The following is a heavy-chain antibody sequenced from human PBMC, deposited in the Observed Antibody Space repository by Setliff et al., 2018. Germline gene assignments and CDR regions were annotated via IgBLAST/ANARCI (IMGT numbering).Heavy chain of an antibody. Sequence: SVKVSCKASGGTFINYAISWVRQAPGQGLEWMGGIIPIFGTANYAQKFQGRVTITADESTSTAYMELSSLRSGDTAVYYCARVSRTIVAARGFDYWGQGTLVTVSS. CDR1: GGTFINYA. J-gene: IGHJ4*02. D-gene: IGHD1-26*01. CDR2: IIPIFGTA. V-gene: IGHV1-69*13. CDR3: ARVSRTIVAARGFDY.